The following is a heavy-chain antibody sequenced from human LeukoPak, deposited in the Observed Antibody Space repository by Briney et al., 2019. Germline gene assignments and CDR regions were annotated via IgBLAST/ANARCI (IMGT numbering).Heavy chain of an antibody. J-gene: IGHJ4*02. V-gene: IGHV1-69*05. CDR1: GGTFSSYA. CDR3: ARDRAYSSRPYYFDY. CDR2: IIPIFGTA. Sequence: SVKVSCKASGGTFSSYAISWVRQAPGQGLEWMGRIIPIFGTANYAQKFQGRVAITTDESTSTAYMELSSLRSEGTAVYYCARDRAYSSRPYYFDYWGQGTLVTVSS. D-gene: IGHD6-13*01.